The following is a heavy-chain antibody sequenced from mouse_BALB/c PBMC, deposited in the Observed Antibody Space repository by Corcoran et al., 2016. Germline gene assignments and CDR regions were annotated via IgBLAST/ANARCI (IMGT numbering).Heavy chain of an antibody. D-gene: IGHD2-4*01. Sequence: EVQLQQSGPELVKPGASVKMSCKASGYTFTSYVMHWVKQKHGKGLEWIGYINPYNDGTKYNEKFKGKATLTSDTSSSTAYMELSSLTSEDSAVYYCAMITTGPWFAYWGQGTLVTVSA. CDR1: GYTFTSYV. CDR3: AMITTGPWFAY. V-gene: IGHV1S136*01. J-gene: IGHJ3*01. CDR2: INPYNDGT.